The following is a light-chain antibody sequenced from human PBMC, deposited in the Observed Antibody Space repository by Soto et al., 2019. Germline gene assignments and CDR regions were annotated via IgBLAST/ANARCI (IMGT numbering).Light chain of an antibody. V-gene: IGKV3-20*01. CDR1: ETVNSNY. Sequence: DIVVTQSPCTLALPHGERANLSCRASETVNSNYLAWYQQKRGQAPRLLIYGASRRATGIPDRFSGSGSGTDFTLTITRLEPEDFAVYYCQQYGSSPTFGQGTKV. CDR3: QQYGSSPT. CDR2: GAS. J-gene: IGKJ1*01.